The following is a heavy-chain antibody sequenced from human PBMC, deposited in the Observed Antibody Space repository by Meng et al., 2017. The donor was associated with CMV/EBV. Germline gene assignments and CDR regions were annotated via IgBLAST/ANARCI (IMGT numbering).Heavy chain of an antibody. Sequence: VRMPESGPGLVKPSETLSLTCSVSGGSISSYYWSWIRQPAGKGLEWIGRIYTSGSTNYNPSLKSRVTMSVDTSKNQFSLKLSSVTAADTAVYYCAREIVVVPAAIDNWFDPWGQGTLVTVSS. CDR1: GGSISSYY. V-gene: IGHV4-4*07. J-gene: IGHJ5*02. CDR2: IYTSGST. D-gene: IGHD2-2*02. CDR3: AREIVVVPAAIDNWFDP.